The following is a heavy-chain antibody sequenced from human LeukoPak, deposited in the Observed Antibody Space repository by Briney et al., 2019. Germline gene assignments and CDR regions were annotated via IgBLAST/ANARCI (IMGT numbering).Heavy chain of an antibody. V-gene: IGHV3-23*01. CDR3: AKAGDYYGSGSFFPYDY. CDR2: ITGSGAST. D-gene: IGHD3-10*01. Sequence: GGTLRLSCAASGFTFGNYGMSWVRQAPGKGLEWFSAITGSGASTLYADSVKGRFTISRDNSKNTLSLQMNRVRAEDTAVYYCAKAGDYYGSGSFFPYDYWGQGTLVTVSS. CDR1: GFTFGNYG. J-gene: IGHJ4*02.